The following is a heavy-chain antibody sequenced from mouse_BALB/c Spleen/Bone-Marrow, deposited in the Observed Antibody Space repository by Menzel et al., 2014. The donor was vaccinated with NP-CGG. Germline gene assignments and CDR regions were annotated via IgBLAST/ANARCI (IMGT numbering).Heavy chain of an antibody. D-gene: IGHD2-3*01. CDR2: INPYNGDT. V-gene: IGHV1-37*01. CDR1: GYSFXGYF. J-gene: IGHJ3*01. CDR3: GGQDGYYGGFAY. Sequence: EVQLQESGPELVKPGASVKISYKASGYSFXGYFMNWVKQSHGKSLEWIGRINPYNGDTFYNQKFKGKATLTVDKSSSTAHMELLSLTSEDSAVYYCGGQDGYYGGFAYWGQGTLVTVSA.